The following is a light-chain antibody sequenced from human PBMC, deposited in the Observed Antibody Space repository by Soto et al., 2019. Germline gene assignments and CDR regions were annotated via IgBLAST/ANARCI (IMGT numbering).Light chain of an antibody. J-gene: IGKJ1*01. Sequence: EIVLTQSPGTLSLSPGERATLSCRASQSVSSSYLAWYQQKPGPAPRLLIYGASSRATGIPDRFSGSGSGTDFTLTISRLAPEDFAVYYCQQYGSSPETFGQGTNVEIK. CDR1: QSVSSSY. CDR2: GAS. CDR3: QQYGSSPET. V-gene: IGKV3-20*01.